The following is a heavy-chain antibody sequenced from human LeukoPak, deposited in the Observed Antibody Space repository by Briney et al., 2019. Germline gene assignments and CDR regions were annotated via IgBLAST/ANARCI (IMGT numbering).Heavy chain of an antibody. CDR1: RFTFSSYS. V-gene: IGHV3-21*01. CDR2: ISSSSSYI. CDR3: ARDREMADY. Sequence: PGGSLRLSCAASRFTFSSYSMNWVRQSPGRGLEWVSSISSSSSYIYYADSVNGRFNISRNNAKNSLYLQMAGLRAENAAVYYRARDREMADYWGQGTLVTVSS. D-gene: IGHD5-24*01. J-gene: IGHJ4*02.